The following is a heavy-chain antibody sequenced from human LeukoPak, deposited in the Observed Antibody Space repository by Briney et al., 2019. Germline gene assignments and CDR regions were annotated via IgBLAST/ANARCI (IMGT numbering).Heavy chain of an antibody. CDR1: GGSISSSGYY. D-gene: IGHD4-23*01. Sequence: PSETLSLTCTVSGGSISSSGYYWGWIRQPPGKGLEWIGSIYYSGSTYYNPSLKSRVTISVDTSKNQFSLKLSSVTAADTAVYYCARLTTVVTRPYYYYYMDVWGKGTTVTISS. CDR2: IYYSGST. CDR3: ARLTTVVTRPYYYYYMDV. J-gene: IGHJ6*03. V-gene: IGHV4-39*07.